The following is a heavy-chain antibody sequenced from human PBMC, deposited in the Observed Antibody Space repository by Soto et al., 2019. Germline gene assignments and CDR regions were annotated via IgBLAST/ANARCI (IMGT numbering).Heavy chain of an antibody. CDR3: ARGRRVVVPAGNPQAEFDP. V-gene: IGHV1-18*01. Sequence: ASVKVSCKASGYTFTSYGISWVRQAPGQGLEWMGWISAYNGNTNYAQKLQGRVTMTTDTSTSTAYMELRSLRSDDTAVYYCARGRRVVVPAGNPQAEFDPPGQATRVTVAS. CDR1: GYTFTSYG. J-gene: IGHJ5*02. CDR2: ISAYNGNT. D-gene: IGHD2-2*01.